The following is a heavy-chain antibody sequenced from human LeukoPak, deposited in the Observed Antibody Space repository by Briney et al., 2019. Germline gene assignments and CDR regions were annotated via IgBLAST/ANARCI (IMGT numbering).Heavy chain of an antibody. CDR3: AKFGNLYSSGWGYFDY. Sequence: GGSLRLSCAASGFTFSSYGMHWVRQAPGKGLEWVAVISYDGSNKYYADSVKGRFTISGDNSKNTLYLQMNSLRAEDTAVYYCAKFGNLYSSGWGYFDYWGQGTLVTVSS. D-gene: IGHD6-19*01. CDR2: ISYDGSNK. V-gene: IGHV3-30*18. J-gene: IGHJ4*01. CDR1: GFTFSSYG.